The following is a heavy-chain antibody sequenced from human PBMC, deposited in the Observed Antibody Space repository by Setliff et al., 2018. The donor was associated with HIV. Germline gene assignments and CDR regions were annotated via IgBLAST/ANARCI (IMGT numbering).Heavy chain of an antibody. V-gene: IGHV4-4*08. CDR3: ATSGIAAAGRGFNWFDP. D-gene: IGHD6-13*01. CDR2: IYTSGST. CDR1: GGSTSSYY. Sequence: PSETLSLTCTVSGGSTSSYYWSWIRQPPGKGLEWIGYIYTSGSTNYNPSLKSRVTISVDTSKNQFSLKLSSVTAADTAVYYCATSGIAAAGRGFNWFDPWGQGTLVTVSA. J-gene: IGHJ5*02.